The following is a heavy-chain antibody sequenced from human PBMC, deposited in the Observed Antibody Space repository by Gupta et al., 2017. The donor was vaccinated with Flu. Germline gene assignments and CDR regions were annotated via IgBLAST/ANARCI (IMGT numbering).Heavy chain of an antibody. J-gene: IGHJ4*02. D-gene: IGHD1-26*01. CDR1: SSSA. CDR2: ISGSGGTT. V-gene: IGHV3-23*01. CDR3: AKDLSVWGTYYFEY. Sequence: SSSAMSWVGQAPGKGLEWVSAISGSGGTTDYADSVKGRFTIARDNSKNTLYLQKDSLRAEDTAVYYCAKDLSVWGTYYFEYWGQGTLVTVSS.